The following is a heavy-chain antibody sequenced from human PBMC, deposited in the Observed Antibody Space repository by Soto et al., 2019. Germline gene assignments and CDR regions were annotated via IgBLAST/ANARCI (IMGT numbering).Heavy chain of an antibody. V-gene: IGHV1-2*02. D-gene: IGHD3-3*01. Sequence: QVQLVQSGAEVKKPGASVRVSCEASGYTFTDYFIHWVRQAPGQGLEWMGWMNPNTGGINYAQNLQGRVTMTRDTSSSTAYMELRSLRSDDTAVYYCARVLSWSLYYIDSWGQGTLVTVSS. J-gene: IGHJ5*02. CDR2: MNPNTGGI. CDR1: GYTFTDYF. CDR3: ARVLSWSLYYIDS.